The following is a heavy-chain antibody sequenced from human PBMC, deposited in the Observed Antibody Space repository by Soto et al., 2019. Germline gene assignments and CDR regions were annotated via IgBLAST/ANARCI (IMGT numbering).Heavy chain of an antibody. Sequence: SETLSLTCTVSGGSISSSSYYWGWIRQPPGKGLEWIGSIYYSGSTYYNPSLKSRVTISVDTSKNQFSLKLSSVTAADTAVYYCAISRVYYDIVTGYWPFDYWGQGTLVTVSS. D-gene: IGHD3-9*01. CDR1: GGSISSSSYY. CDR2: IYYSGST. CDR3: AISRVYYDIVTGYWPFDY. J-gene: IGHJ4*02. V-gene: IGHV4-39*01.